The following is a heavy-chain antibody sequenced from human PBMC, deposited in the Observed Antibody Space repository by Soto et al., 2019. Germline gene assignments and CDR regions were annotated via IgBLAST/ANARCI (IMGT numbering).Heavy chain of an antibody. CDR2: IIPIFGTP. CDR1: GVTFNNYV. D-gene: IGHD2-2*01. CDR3: AGRCDGTNCLAHFDY. J-gene: IGHJ4*02. Sequence: AASVKVSCKASGVTFNNYVINWVRQAPGQGLEWMAGIIPIFGTPNYAQKFQGRVTITADKSTSTAYMELNSLRSEDTAVYYCAGRCDGTNCLAHFDYWGQGTLVTVSS. V-gene: IGHV1-69*06.